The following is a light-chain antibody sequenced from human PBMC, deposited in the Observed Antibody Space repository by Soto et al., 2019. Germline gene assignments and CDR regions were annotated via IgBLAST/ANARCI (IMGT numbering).Light chain of an antibody. Sequence: QSVLTNAAHVTSSALQASPISCTETSSDVGGYHYVSWYQQHPGKAPKLILCDVSTRPSGVSDRFSGSKSGNTASLTMSGLQTEEEADYDCRSYTTSSTYVSGTGTKVPV. V-gene: IGLV2-14*01. CDR3: RSYTTSSTYV. CDR1: SSDVGGYHY. CDR2: DVS. J-gene: IGLJ1*01.